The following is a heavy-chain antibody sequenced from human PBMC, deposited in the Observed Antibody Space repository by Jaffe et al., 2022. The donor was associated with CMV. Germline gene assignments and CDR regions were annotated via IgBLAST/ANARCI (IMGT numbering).Heavy chain of an antibody. V-gene: IGHV4-61*01. Sequence: QVQLQESGPGLVKPSETLSLTCTVYGGSVSGDSHYWTWIRQPPGKGLEWIGYIYYTGSTKYNPSLESRVTISMDTSRTQFSLKLNSVTAADTAMYYCVRRVAASRLGYFFDYWGQGILVTVSS. CDR1: GGSVSGDSHY. CDR3: VRRVAASRLGYFFDY. J-gene: IGHJ4*02. CDR2: IYYTGST. D-gene: IGHD2-15*01.